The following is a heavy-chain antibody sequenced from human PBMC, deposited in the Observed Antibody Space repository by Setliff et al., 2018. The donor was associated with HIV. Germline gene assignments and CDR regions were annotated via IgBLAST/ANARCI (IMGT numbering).Heavy chain of an antibody. CDR2: IYPGNSDT. V-gene: IGHV5-51*01. CDR3: ARLRINDY. J-gene: IGHJ4*02. CDR1: GYTFSNYC. Sequence: PGESLKISCKDSGYTFSNYCIAWVRQMPGKGLEWMGIIYPGNSDTTYSPSFQGQVTISADKSISTAYLQMNGLRVDDTAVYYCARLRINDYWGQGTPVTVSS.